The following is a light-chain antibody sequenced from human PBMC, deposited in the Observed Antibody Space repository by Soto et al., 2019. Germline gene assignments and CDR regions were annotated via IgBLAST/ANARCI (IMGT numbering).Light chain of an antibody. J-gene: IGKJ1*01. V-gene: IGKV1-5*03. Sequence: DIQMTQSPSTLSAFVGDSVAITCRASQTISNFLAWYQQKPGKAPKLLFYRASNLEGGVPSRFSGGGSGTEFTPTINSLQPDDSATYYCQQYKSYPWTFGQGTKVDIK. CDR2: RAS. CDR3: QQYKSYPWT. CDR1: QTISNF.